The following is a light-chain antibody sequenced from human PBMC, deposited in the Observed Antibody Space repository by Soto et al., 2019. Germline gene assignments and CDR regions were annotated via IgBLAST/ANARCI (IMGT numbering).Light chain of an antibody. CDR2: GAS. J-gene: IGKJ1*01. Sequence: EIVMTQSPATVSVSPGERATLSCRASHRVISNFACYHHQPRHAPRLLLYGASTRATGIPARFSGSGSGTEFTLTISSLHSEDFAVYYCQQFNNWPARTFSQATKVDIK. CDR3: QQFNNWPART. CDR1: HRVISN. V-gene: IGKV3-15*01.